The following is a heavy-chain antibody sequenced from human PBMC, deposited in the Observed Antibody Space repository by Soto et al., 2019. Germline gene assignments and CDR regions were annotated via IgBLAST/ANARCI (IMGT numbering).Heavy chain of an antibody. CDR2: TYWNDDK. CDR1: GFSLTSSRVG. Sequence: VSGPTLVNPTQTLTLTCTFSGFSLTSSRVGVGWIRQPPGKALEWLALTYWNDDKRYSPSLKSRLTITKDTSKNQVVLTMTNMDPVDTATYYCAHLWYDSPGPTFDYWGQGTLVTVSS. CDR3: AHLWYDSPGPTFDY. V-gene: IGHV2-5*01. D-gene: IGHD3-22*01. J-gene: IGHJ4*02.